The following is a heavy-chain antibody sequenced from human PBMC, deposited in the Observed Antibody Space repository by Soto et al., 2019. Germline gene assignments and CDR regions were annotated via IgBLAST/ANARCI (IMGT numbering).Heavy chain of an antibody. CDR2: ISSNGGIT. D-gene: IGHD3-9*01. Sequence: GGSLRLSCSASGFTFSTYAMHWVRQAPGKGLEYVSGISSNGGITYHADSVKGRFSISRDNSKNTLYLQMSSLRAEDTAVFYCVRDWHYDLLTGYFDYWGLGTLVTVS. CDR1: GFTFSTYA. J-gene: IGHJ4*02. CDR3: VRDWHYDLLTGYFDY. V-gene: IGHV3-64D*06.